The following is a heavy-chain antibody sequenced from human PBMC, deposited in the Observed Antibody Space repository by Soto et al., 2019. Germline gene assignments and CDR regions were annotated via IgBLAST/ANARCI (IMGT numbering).Heavy chain of an antibody. D-gene: IGHD3-9*01. Sequence: EVQLVESGGGLVKPGGSLRLSCAASGFTFSSYSMNWVRQAPGKGLEWVSSISSSSSYIYYADSVKGRFTISRDNAKNSLYLQMNSLRAEDTAVYYCATGQEHVLSGYFDWLLVGYFDYWGQGTLVTVSS. CDR2: ISSSSSYI. CDR1: GFTFSSYS. CDR3: ATGQEHVLSGYFDWLLVGYFDY. J-gene: IGHJ4*02. V-gene: IGHV3-21*01.